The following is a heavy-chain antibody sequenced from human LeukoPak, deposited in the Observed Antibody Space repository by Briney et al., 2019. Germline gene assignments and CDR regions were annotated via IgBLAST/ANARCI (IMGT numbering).Heavy chain of an antibody. V-gene: IGHV4-61*09. J-gene: IGHJ2*01. D-gene: IGHD3-9*01. Sequence: PSETLSLTCTVSDDSITSPNYYWSWVRQPAGKGLEWIGHIYTTGKTNYNPSFKSRVTMSIDTSKNHFSLKLTSVTAADTAMYYCARGVFDWIFSSYWYFDVWGRGTLVSVSS. CDR2: IYTTGKT. CDR3: ARGVFDWIFSSYWYFDV. CDR1: DDSITSPNYY.